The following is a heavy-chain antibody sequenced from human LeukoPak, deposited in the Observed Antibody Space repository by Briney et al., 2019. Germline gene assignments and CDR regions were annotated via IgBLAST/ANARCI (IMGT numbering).Heavy chain of an antibody. Sequence: GSSVKVSCKASGGTFSSYAISWVRQAPGQGLEWMGGIIPIFGTANYAQEFQGRVTITADESTSTAYMELSSLRSEDTAVYYCARVSGVVVPAAKGLDYYYYGMDVWGQGTTVTVSS. CDR3: ARVSGVVVPAAKGLDYYYYGMDV. V-gene: IGHV1-69*01. J-gene: IGHJ6*02. D-gene: IGHD2-2*01. CDR1: GGTFSSYA. CDR2: IIPIFGTA.